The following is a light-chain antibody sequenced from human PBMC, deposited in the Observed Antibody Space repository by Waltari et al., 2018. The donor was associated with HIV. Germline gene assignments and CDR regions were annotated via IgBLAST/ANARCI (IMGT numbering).Light chain of an antibody. CDR2: EVS. V-gene: IGLV2-14*01. CDR1: SNDVGGYKY. CDR3: SSYASTSTRV. J-gene: IGLJ3*02. Sequence: QSALTQPASVSGSPGQSITLSCTGTSNDVGGYKYVSWYQQHPGKAPKVVIYEVSNRPSGVSNRFSGSKSGNTASLTISGLQAEDEADYYCSSYASTSTRVFGGGTKLTVL.